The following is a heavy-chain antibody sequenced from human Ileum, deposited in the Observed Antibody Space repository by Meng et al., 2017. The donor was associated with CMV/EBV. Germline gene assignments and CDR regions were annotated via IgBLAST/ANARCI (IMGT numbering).Heavy chain of an antibody. CDR1: GFTFSSYS. V-gene: IGHV3-48*04. Sequence: GESLKISCAASGFTFSSYSMNWVRQAPGKGLEWVSYISSRGSGIHYTDSVKGRFTISRDNAKNSLYLQMNSLRGEDTAVYYCARDGWANYGDNSMDVWGQGTTVTVSS. D-gene: IGHD4-23*01. CDR2: ISSRGSGI. J-gene: IGHJ6*02. CDR3: ARDGWANYGDNSMDV.